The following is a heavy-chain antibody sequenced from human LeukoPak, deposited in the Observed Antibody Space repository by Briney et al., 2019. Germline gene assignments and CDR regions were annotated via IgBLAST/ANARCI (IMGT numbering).Heavy chain of an antibody. CDR3: ARVPDSSGYYYRGSYFDY. Sequence: GRSLRLSCAASGFTFSSYGMHWVRQAPGKGLEWVAVIWYDGSNKYYADSVKGRFTISRDNSKNTLYLQMNSLRAEDTAVYYCARVPDSSGYYYRGSYFDYWGQGTLVTVSS. J-gene: IGHJ4*02. CDR2: IWYDGSNK. CDR1: GFTFSSYG. V-gene: IGHV3-33*01. D-gene: IGHD3-22*01.